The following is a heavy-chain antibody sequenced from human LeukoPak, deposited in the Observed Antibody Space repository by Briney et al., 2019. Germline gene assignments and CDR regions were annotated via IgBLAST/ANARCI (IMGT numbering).Heavy chain of an antibody. Sequence: GRSLRLSCAASGFTFSSYWMSWVRQAPGKGLEWVANIKQDGSEKYYVDSVKGRFTISRDNAKNSLYLQMSNLRAEDTAVYFCARGGGLDVWGQGATVTVSS. V-gene: IGHV3-7*03. CDR2: IKQDGSEK. D-gene: IGHD3-16*01. CDR3: ARGGGLDV. J-gene: IGHJ6*02. CDR1: GFTFSSYW.